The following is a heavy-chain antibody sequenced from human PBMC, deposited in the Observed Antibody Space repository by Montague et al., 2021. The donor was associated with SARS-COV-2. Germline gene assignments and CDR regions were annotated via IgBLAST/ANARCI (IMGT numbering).Heavy chain of an antibody. J-gene: IGHJ5*02. CDR3: ARGTTVSSSGYYTGWFDP. V-gene: IGHV4-61*02. D-gene: IGHD3-3*01. Sequence: TLSLTCTVSGGSIRSGIYYWSWIRQPAGKVLEWTGRIYTSGSTNYNPSLNSRVIISVDTSKNQFSLKRSSVTAADTAVYYCARGTTVSSSGYYTGWFDPWGQGTLVTVSS. CDR1: GGSIRSGIYY. CDR2: IYTSGST.